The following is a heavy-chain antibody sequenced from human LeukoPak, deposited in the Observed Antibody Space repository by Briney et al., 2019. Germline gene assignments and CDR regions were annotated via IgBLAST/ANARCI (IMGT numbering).Heavy chain of an antibody. CDR3: ARDLGYDSSGYYTFTYYFDY. V-gene: IGHV3-30-3*01. CDR1: GFTFSSYA. J-gene: IGHJ4*02. CDR2: ISYDGSNK. Sequence: TGGSLRLSCAASGFTFSSYAMHWVRQAPGKGLEWVAVISYDGSNKYYADSVKGRFTISRDNSKNTLYLQMNSLRAEDTAVYYCARDLGYDSSGYYTFTYYFDYWGQGTLVTVSS. D-gene: IGHD3-22*01.